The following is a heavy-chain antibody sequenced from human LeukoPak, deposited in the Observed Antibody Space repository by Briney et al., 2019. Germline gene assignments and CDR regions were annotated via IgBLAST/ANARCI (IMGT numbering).Heavy chain of an antibody. CDR2: IYSGGNT. V-gene: IGHV3-53*01. J-gene: IGHJ3*02. D-gene: IGHD1-26*01. CDR3: ARCTPSGSYYGEMSYALDI. Sequence: PGGSLRLSCAASGVTVSSIYMTWVRQAPGKGLEWVSVIYSGGNTYYADSVKGRFTISRDNSKNTLYLQMNSLRVEDTAVYYCARCTPSGSYYGEMSYALDIWGQGTMVTVSS. CDR1: GVTVSSIY.